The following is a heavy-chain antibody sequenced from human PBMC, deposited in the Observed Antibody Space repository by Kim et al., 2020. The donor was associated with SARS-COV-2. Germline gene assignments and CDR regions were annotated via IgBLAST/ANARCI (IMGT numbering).Heavy chain of an antibody. CDR2: IKGKADGWTI. V-gene: IGHV3-15*01. J-gene: IGHJ5*02. CDR3: TSHAWFDP. CDR1: GFTVINAW. Sequence: RGSLRLSCVASGFTVINAWMSWVRQAPGKGLEWVARIKGKADGWTIDYAAPVRGRFTISRDDSIDTLYLQMNRLKTEDTAVYFCTSHAWFDPWGQGTLVTVSS.